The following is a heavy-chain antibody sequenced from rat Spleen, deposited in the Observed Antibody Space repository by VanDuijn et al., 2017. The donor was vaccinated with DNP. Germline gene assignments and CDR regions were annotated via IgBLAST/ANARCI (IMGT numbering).Heavy chain of an antibody. CDR1: GFKFNNYW. D-gene: IGHD1-12*02. J-gene: IGHJ2*01. V-gene: IGHV5-31*01. Sequence: EVQLVESGGDLVQPGRSLKLSCVASGFKFNNYWMTWIRQVPGKGLEWVASITSSSGNTHYADSVKGRFTISRDDAKNTLYLQMNSLRSDDTATYYCARQPYYDGSYYYFDYWGQGVMVTVSS. CDR2: ITSSSGNT. CDR3: ARQPYYDGSYYYFDY.